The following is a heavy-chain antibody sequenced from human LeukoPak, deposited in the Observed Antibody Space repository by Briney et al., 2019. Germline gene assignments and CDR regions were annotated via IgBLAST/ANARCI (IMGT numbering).Heavy chain of an antibody. CDR2: IYHSGST. J-gene: IGHJ5*02. Sequence: SETLSLTCAVSGGSISSGGYSWSWIRQPPGKGLEWIGYIYHSGSTYYNPSLKSRVTISVDRSKNQFSLKLSSVTAADTAVYYCARVRWFGESYNWFDPWGQGTLVTVSS. D-gene: IGHD3-10*01. V-gene: IGHV4-30-2*01. CDR3: ARVRWFGESYNWFDP. CDR1: GGSISSGGYS.